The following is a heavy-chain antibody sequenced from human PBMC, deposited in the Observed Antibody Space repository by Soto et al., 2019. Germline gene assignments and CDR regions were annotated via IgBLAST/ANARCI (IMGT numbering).Heavy chain of an antibody. Sequence: EVQLLESGGGLVQPGRSLRLSCAASGLTFSNYGMKWVRQAPGKGLEWVSGIDGTGDSTYYADSVKGRFTISRDNSKNTLYLQMNSLRAEDTAIDYCAGGLDYWGQGTLVTVSS. V-gene: IGHV3-23*01. CDR1: GLTFSNYG. CDR2: IDGTGDST. J-gene: IGHJ4*02. CDR3: AGGLDY.